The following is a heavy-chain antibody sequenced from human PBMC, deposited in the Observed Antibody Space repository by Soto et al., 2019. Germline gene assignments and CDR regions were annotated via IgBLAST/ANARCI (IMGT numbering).Heavy chain of an antibody. J-gene: IGHJ6*03. D-gene: IGHD6-13*01. Sequence: PGGSLRLSCAASGLTFSSYGMHWVRQAPGKGLEWVAVIWYDGSNKYYADSVKGRFTISRDNSKNTLYLQMNSLRAEDTAVYYCARGGSLTESSSWYYYYYYMDVWGKGTTVTVSS. CDR1: GLTFSSYG. CDR2: IWYDGSNK. CDR3: ARGGSLTESSSWYYYYYYMDV. V-gene: IGHV3-33*01.